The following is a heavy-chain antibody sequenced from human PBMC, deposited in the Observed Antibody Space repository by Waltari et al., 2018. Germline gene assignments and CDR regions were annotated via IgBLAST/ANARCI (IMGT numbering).Heavy chain of an antibody. Sequence: QVQLVQSGAEVKKPGSSVKVSCKASGGTFSSYAISWVRQAPGQGLEWMGGIIPIFGTANYAQKFQGRVTITADKSTSTAYMELSSLRSEDTAVYYCARNGRVYQQLTPYPGGAFDIWGQGTMVTVSS. V-gene: IGHV1-69*14. CDR3: ARNGRVYQQLTPYPGGAFDI. CDR1: GGTFSSYA. CDR2: IIPIFGTA. D-gene: IGHD6-13*01. J-gene: IGHJ3*02.